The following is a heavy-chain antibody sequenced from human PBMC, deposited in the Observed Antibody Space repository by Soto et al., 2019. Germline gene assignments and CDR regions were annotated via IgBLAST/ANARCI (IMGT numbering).Heavy chain of an antibody. V-gene: IGHV3-48*01. D-gene: IGHD2-15*01. Sequence: EVQLVESGGGLVQPGGSLRLSCAASGFTFSSYSMNWVRQAPGKGLEWVSYISSSSSTIYYADSVKGRFTISRDNAKNSLYLQMNSLRADDTSVYYCARDRGIVVVVAATQRTNAFDIWGQGTMVTFS. CDR2: ISSSSSTI. CDR1: GFTFSSYS. CDR3: ARDRGIVVVVAATQRTNAFDI. J-gene: IGHJ3*02.